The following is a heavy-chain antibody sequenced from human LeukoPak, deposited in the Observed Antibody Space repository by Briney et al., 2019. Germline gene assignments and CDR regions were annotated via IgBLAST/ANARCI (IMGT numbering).Heavy chain of an antibody. CDR2: INHSGST. Sequence: SETLSLTCAVYGGSFSGYYWSWIRQPPGKGLEWIGEINHSGSTNYNPSLKSRVTISVDTSKNQFSLKLSSVTAADTAGYYCARVNPKYCSGGSCYPNFDYWGQGTLVTVSS. J-gene: IGHJ4*02. D-gene: IGHD2-15*01. CDR1: GGSFSGYY. CDR3: ARVNPKYCSGGSCYPNFDY. V-gene: IGHV4-34*01.